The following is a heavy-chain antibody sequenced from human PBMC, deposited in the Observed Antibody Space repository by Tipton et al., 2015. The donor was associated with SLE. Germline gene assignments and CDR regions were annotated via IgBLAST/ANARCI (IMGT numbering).Heavy chain of an antibody. CDR2: IYYSWST. CDR3: ARGGIERSFDY. CDR1: GGSISSSSYY. Sequence: TLSLTCTVSGGSISSSSYYWGWIRQPPGKGLEWIGSIYYSWSTHYNPSLKSRVTISVDTSKNQFSLKLSSVTAADTAVYYCARGGIERSFDYWGQGTLVTVSS. J-gene: IGHJ4*02. V-gene: IGHV4-39*07. D-gene: IGHD1-14*01.